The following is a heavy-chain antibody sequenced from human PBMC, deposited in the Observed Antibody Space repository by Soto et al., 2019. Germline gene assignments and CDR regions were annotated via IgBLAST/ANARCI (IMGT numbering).Heavy chain of an antibody. V-gene: IGHV3-23*01. Sequence: EVQLLESGGGLVQPGGSLRLSCAASGFTFSSYAMSWVRQAPGKGLEWVSAISSSGGTKYYADSVKGRFTISRDNSKNTLYLQMNSLRAEDTAVYYCAKTPDRGIAVEPVYFDYWGQGTLVTVSS. CDR3: AKTPDRGIAVEPVYFDY. CDR1: GFTFSSYA. CDR2: ISSSGGTK. D-gene: IGHD6-19*01. J-gene: IGHJ4*02.